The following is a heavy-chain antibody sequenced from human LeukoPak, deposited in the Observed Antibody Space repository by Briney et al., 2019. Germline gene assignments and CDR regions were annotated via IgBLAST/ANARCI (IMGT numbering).Heavy chain of an antibody. V-gene: IGHV3-66*01. CDR3: ARDFSGY. CDR2: IYSGGSA. Sequence: GGSLRLSCVVSGATVNSNYMSWARQAPGKGLEWVSVIYSGGSAYYTDSVKCRFTISRDISKNTLYLQMNDLRAEDTAVYYCARDFSGYWGQGTLVTVSS. D-gene: IGHD3-10*01. CDR1: GATVNSNY. J-gene: IGHJ4*01.